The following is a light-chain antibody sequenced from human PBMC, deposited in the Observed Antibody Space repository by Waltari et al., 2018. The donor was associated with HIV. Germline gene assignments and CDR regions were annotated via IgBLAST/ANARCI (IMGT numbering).Light chain of an antibody. Sequence: DIQMTQSPSSLSASVGDRVTITCRTSQTITNFLNWYQQKPGKAPNLLIYAASSLQSGVPSRFSGSRSWTDFTLTISNLQPEDFATYYCQQSYTTPRTFGQGTKVEIK. J-gene: IGKJ1*01. CDR1: QTITNF. V-gene: IGKV1-39*01. CDR2: AAS. CDR3: QQSYTTPRT.